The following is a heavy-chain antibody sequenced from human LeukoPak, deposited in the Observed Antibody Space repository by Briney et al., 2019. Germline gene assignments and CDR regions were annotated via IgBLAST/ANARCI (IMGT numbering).Heavy chain of an antibody. V-gene: IGHV1-46*01. CDR1: RYTFTSYY. CDR3: ARQSITIFGVVILFDY. J-gene: IGHJ4*02. Sequence: GASVKVSCKASRYTFTSYYMHWVRQAPGQGLEWMGIINPSGGSTSYAQKFQGRVTMTRDTSTSTVYMELSSLRSEDTAVYYCARQSITIFGVVILFDYWGQGTLVTVSS. D-gene: IGHD3-3*01. CDR2: INPSGGST.